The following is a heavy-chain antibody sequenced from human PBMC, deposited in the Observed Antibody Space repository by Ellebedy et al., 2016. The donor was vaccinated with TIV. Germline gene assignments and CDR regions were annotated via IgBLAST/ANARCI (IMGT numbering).Heavy chain of an antibody. Sequence: KVSCKGSGYRFTSYWIGWVRQMPGKSLEWMGIIYPGDSDTRYSPSFQGQVTISADKSISTAYLQWSSLKASDTAMYYCARSDSSGYEFDYWGQGTLVTVSS. CDR1: GYRFTSYW. CDR3: ARSDSSGYEFDY. CDR2: IYPGDSDT. D-gene: IGHD3-22*01. J-gene: IGHJ4*02. V-gene: IGHV5-51*01.